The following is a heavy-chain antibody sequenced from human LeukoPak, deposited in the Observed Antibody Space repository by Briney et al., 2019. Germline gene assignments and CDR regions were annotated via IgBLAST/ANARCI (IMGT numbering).Heavy chain of an antibody. CDR2: IYPDDSDT. Sequence: GESLKISCQGSGYKFTRYWVAWVRQMPGRGLEWMGIIYPDDSDTRYSPSFEGQVTISVDRSSNTAYLQWGNLKASDTAMYYCAVCTSGSYSYFDLWGQGTLVTVSS. V-gene: IGHV5-51*01. J-gene: IGHJ4*02. D-gene: IGHD3-16*01. CDR1: GYKFTRYW. CDR3: AVCTSGSYSYFDL.